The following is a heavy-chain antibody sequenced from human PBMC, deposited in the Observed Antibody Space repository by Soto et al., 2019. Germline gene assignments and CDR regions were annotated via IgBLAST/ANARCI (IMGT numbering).Heavy chain of an antibody. CDR2: ILDTGTTV. CDR3: VKNSGWFNT. D-gene: IGHD3-10*01. Sequence: PVGPLSLSCSASGVPFSSTCMSLVRQAPGKGLEWVSTILDTGTTVFYADSVKGRFTVSRDNSNNTLYVQMNNLRADDTAVYYCVKNSGWFNTWGQGALVTVS. CDR1: GVPFSSTC. V-gene: IGHV3-23*01. J-gene: IGHJ5*02.